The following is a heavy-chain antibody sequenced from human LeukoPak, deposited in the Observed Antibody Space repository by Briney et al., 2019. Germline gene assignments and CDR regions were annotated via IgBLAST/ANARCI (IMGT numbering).Heavy chain of an antibody. J-gene: IGHJ6*03. CDR3: ARDYFRTKAAAGTGGVHYYYYYYMDV. CDR1: GGTFSSYA. CDR2: IIPIFGTA. D-gene: IGHD6-13*01. V-gene: IGHV1-69*13. Sequence: ASVKVSCKASGGTFSSYAISWVRQAPGQGLEWMGGIIPIFGTANYARKFQGRVTITADESTSTAYMELSSLRSEDTAVYYCARDYFRTKAAAGTGGVHYYYYYYMDVWGKGTTVTVSS.